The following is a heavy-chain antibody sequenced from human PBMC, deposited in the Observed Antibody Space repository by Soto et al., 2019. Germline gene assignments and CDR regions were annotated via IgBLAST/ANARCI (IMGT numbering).Heavy chain of an antibody. CDR3: ARDVWPSRYYYDSSGYYGIDY. D-gene: IGHD3-22*01. CDR1: GFPFSSYG. V-gene: IGHV3-33*01. CDR2: IWYDGSNK. Sequence: PGGSLRLSCAASGFPFSSYGMHWVRQAPGKGLEWVAVIWYDGSNKYYADSVKGRFTISRDNSKNTLYLQMNSLRAEDTAVYYCARDVWPSRYYYDSSGYYGIDYWGQGTLVTVSS. J-gene: IGHJ4*02.